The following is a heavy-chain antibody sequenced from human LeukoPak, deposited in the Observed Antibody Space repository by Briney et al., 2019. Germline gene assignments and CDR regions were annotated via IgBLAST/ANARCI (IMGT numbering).Heavy chain of an antibody. CDR2: IIPIFGTA. D-gene: IGHD3-10*01. CDR3: ARGPLLWFGELSQYDAFDV. Sequence: SVKVSCEASGGTFSSYAISWVRQAPGQGLEWMGGIIPIFGTANYAQKLQGRVTITADKSTSTAYMELSSLGAEDTAVYYCARGPLLWFGELSQYDAFDVWGQGTMVTVSS. V-gene: IGHV1-69*06. J-gene: IGHJ3*01. CDR1: GGTFSSYA.